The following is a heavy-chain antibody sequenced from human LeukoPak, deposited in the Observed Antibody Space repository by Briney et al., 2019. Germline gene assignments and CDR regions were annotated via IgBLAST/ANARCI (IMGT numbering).Heavy chain of an antibody. CDR3: ARPYYDFWSGYYFDP. J-gene: IGHJ5*02. CDR2: INHSGST. Sequence: SETLSLTCAVYGGSFSGYYWSWIRQPPGKGLEWIGEINHSGSTNYNPSLKSRVTISVDTSKNQFSLKLSSVTAADTAVYYCARPYYDFWSGYYFDPWGQGTLVTASS. V-gene: IGHV4-34*01. CDR1: GGSFSGYY. D-gene: IGHD3-3*01.